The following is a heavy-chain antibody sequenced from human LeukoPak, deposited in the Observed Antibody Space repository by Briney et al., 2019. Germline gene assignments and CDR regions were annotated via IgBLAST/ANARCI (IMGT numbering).Heavy chain of an antibody. CDR1: GYTFTGYY. J-gene: IGHJ3*02. CDR3: ARRGIYYYDGSGYYCDAFDI. Sequence: ASVKVSCKASGYTFTGYYMHWVRQAPGQGLEWMGWINPNSGGTNYAQKFQGRVTMTRDTSISTAYMELSRLRSDDTAVYYCARRGIYYYDGSGYYCDAFDIWGQGTVVTVSS. D-gene: IGHD3-22*01. CDR2: INPNSGGT. V-gene: IGHV1-2*02.